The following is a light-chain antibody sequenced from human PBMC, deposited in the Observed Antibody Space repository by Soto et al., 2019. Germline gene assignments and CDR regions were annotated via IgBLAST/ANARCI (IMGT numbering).Light chain of an antibody. V-gene: IGLV2-14*03. J-gene: IGLJ2*01. CDR1: RSDIGIYNY. CDR3: SSYATRTRL. CDR2: DVS. Sequence: QSVLTHPAAVSGSPGQSITISCTGTRSDIGIYNYVSWYQQYPGKAPKLIIYDVSNRPSGVSTRFSGSKSGNTASLTISGLQAEDEADYYCSSYATRTRLFGGGTQLTVL.